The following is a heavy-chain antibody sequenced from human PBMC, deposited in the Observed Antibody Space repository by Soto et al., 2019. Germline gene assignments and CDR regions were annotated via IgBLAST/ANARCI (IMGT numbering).Heavy chain of an antibody. V-gene: IGHV3-48*01. Sequence: EVQLVESGGGLVQPGGSLKLSCAASGFTFSTHSMNWVRQAPGRGLEWVSYIHRSSSWEGYADSVRGRFTVSRDNAKPSLYLQMSSLRGEDTAVYFCVFDFWLVPTVWGKGTAVTVSS. CDR2: IHRSSSWE. CDR3: VFDFWLVPTV. CDR1: GFTFSTHS. D-gene: IGHD3-3*01. J-gene: IGHJ6*04.